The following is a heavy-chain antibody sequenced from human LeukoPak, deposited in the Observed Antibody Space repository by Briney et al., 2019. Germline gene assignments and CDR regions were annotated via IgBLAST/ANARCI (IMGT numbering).Heavy chain of an antibody. D-gene: IGHD3-22*01. CDR3: ARGAYYYDSSGYNWYFDL. CDR2: ISAYNGNT. J-gene: IGHJ2*01. V-gene: IGHV1-18*01. CDR1: GYTFTSYG. Sequence: ASVKVSCKASGYTFTSYGISWVRQAPGQGLEWMGWISAYNGNTNYAQKLQGRVTMTTDTSTSTAYMELRSLRSDDTAVYYCARGAYYYDSSGYNWYFDLWGRGTLVTVSS.